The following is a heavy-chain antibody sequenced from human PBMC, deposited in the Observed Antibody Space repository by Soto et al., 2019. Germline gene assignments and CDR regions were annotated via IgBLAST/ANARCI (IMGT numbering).Heavy chain of an antibody. CDR1: GGSISSYY. Sequence: SETLSLTCTVSGGSISSYYWSWIRQPPGKGLEWIGYIYYSGSTNYNPSLKSRVTISVDTSKNQFSLKLSSVTAADTAVYYCAREGYSSSWCGSDNWFDPWGQGTLVTVSS. V-gene: IGHV4-59*01. J-gene: IGHJ5*02. CDR3: AREGYSSSWCGSDNWFDP. CDR2: IYYSGST. D-gene: IGHD6-13*01.